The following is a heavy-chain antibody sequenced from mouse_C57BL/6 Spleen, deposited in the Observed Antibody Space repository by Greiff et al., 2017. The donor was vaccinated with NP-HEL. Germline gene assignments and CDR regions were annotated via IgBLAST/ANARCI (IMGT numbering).Heavy chain of an antibody. D-gene: IGHD1-1*01. CDR3: AGGYYGSSYGFAY. V-gene: IGHV5-17*01. CDR1: GFTFSDYG. CDR2: ISSGSSTI. Sequence: EVQGVESGGGLVKPGGSLKLSCAASGFTFSDYGMHWVRQAPEKGLEWVAYISSGSSTIYYADTVKGRFTISRDNAKNTLFLQMTSLRSEDTAMYYCAGGYYGSSYGFAYWGQGTLVTVSA. J-gene: IGHJ3*01.